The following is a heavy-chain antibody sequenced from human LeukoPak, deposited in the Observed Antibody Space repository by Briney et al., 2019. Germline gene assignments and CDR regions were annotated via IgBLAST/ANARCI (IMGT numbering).Heavy chain of an antibody. J-gene: IGHJ6*02. D-gene: IGHD5-18*01. Sequence: ASVKVSCKASGYTFTSYDINWVRQATGQGLEWMGWMNPNSGNTGYAQKFQGRVTMTRNTSISTAYMELSSLRSEDTAVCYCARGHQGYSYGPHYYYYGMDVWGQGTTVTVSS. CDR3: ARGHQGYSYGPHYYYYGMDV. V-gene: IGHV1-8*01. CDR1: GYTFTSYD. CDR2: MNPNSGNT.